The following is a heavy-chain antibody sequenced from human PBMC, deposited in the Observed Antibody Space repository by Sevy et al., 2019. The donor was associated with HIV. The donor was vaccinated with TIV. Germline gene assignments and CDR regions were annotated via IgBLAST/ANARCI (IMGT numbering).Heavy chain of an antibody. D-gene: IGHD3-10*02. CDR2: INSDGSST. Sequence: GGSLKLSCAASGFTFSSYWMHWVRQAPGKGLVWVSRINSDGSSTSYADSVKGRFTISRDNAKNTLYLQMNSLRAEDTAVYYCARDVRRDSYFDYWGQGTLVTVSS. J-gene: IGHJ4*02. V-gene: IGHV3-74*01. CDR3: ARDVRRDSYFDY. CDR1: GFTFSSYW.